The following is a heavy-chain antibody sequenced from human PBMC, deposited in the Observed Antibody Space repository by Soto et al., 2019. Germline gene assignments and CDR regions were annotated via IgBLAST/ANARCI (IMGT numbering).Heavy chain of an antibody. J-gene: IGHJ6*02. CDR2: INPNSGGT. CDR3: ARLGLQVLEGYCSGGSCPDYCYGMDV. D-gene: IGHD2-15*01. CDR1: GYTFTGYY. Sequence: QVQLVQSGAEVKKPGASVKVSCKASGYTFTGYYMHWVRQAPGQGLEWMGWINPNSGGTNYAQKFQGWVTMTRDTAHSTAYMELGRVRSDDTAGYYCARLGLQVLEGYCSGGSCPDYCYGMDVSGQGTTVTVSS. V-gene: IGHV1-2*04.